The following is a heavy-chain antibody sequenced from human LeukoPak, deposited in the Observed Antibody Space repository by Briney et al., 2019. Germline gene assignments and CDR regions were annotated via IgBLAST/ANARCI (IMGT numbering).Heavy chain of an antibody. Sequence: GGSLRLSCAASGFTVSSHYMSWVRQAPGKGLEWVSIIYSGGSTYSADSVKGRFTISRDNSKNTLYLQMKSLRGKDTAVYYCARSYTPRSFDYWGQGTLVTVSS. J-gene: IGHJ4*02. CDR3: ARSYTPRSFDY. V-gene: IGHV3-66*01. D-gene: IGHD2-2*02. CDR2: IYSGGST. CDR1: GFTVSSHY.